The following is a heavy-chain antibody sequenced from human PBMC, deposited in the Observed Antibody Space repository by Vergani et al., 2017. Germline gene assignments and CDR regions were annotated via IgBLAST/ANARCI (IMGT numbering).Heavy chain of an antibody. Sequence: QVQLAESGGGRVQPGRSLRLSCAASGFSFSSHAIHWVRQAPGKGLEWVAVIANDGSKKYYADSVKGRFTISRDNSKNTLDLKMNSLRTQDTAVYYCAKAGSVTSGSLQYNCYMDVWGKGTMVTVS. CDR1: GFSFSSHA. CDR3: AKAGSVTSGSLQYNCYMDV. J-gene: IGHJ6*03. D-gene: IGHD3-10*01. CDR2: IANDGSKK. V-gene: IGHV3-30*18.